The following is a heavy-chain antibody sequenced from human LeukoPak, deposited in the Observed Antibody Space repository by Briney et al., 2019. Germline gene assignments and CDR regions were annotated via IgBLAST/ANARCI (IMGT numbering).Heavy chain of an antibody. J-gene: IGHJ4*02. CDR2: IHKDGSST. D-gene: IGHD6-13*01. CDR1: GFTFSRYW. CDR3: ARSNIGAGGVLDY. Sequence: GGSLRLSCAASGFTFSRYWMHWVPHAPGTGLVWVSRIHKDGSSTSYADSVKGRFTISRDNAKNTVYLQMNSLRAEDTAVYYCARSNIGAGGVLDYWGQGALVTVSS. V-gene: IGHV3-74*01.